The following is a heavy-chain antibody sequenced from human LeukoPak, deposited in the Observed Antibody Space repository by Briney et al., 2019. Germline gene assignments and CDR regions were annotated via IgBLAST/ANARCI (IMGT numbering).Heavy chain of an antibody. J-gene: IGHJ3*02. D-gene: IGHD3-3*01. Sequence: PSESLSLTCAVYGGSFSGYYWSWIRQPPGKGLEWIGEINHSGSTNYNPSLKSRVTISVDTSKNQFSLKLSSVTAADTAVYYCARDSIGGAFDIWGQGTMVTVSS. CDR2: INHSGST. V-gene: IGHV4-34*01. CDR1: GGSFSGYY. CDR3: ARDSIGGAFDI.